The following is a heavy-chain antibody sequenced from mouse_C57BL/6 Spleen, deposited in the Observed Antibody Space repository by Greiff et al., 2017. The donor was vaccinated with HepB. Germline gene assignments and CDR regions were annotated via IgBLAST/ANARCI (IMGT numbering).Heavy chain of an antibody. J-gene: IGHJ2*01. V-gene: IGHV5-6*01. Sequence: EVHLVESGGDLVKPGGSLKLSSAASGFTFSSYGMSWVRQTPDKRLEWVATISSGGSYTYYPDSVKGRFTISRDNAKNTLYLQMSSLKSEDTAMYYCARGGFDYWGQGTTLTVSS. CDR1: GFTFSSYG. CDR2: ISSGGSYT. CDR3: ARGGFDY.